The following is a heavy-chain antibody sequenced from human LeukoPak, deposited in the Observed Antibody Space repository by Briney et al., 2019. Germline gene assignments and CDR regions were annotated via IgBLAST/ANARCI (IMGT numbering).Heavy chain of an antibody. CDR2: INPNSGGT. Sequence: ASVKVSCKASGYTFTGYYMHWVRQAPGQGLEWMGWINPNSGGTNYAQKFQGRVTMTRDTSISTAYMELSRLRSDDTAVYYCARDLHYYDSSGYKDAFDIWGQGTMVTVSS. V-gene: IGHV1-2*02. CDR1: GYTFTGYY. CDR3: ARDLHYYDSSGYKDAFDI. J-gene: IGHJ3*02. D-gene: IGHD3-22*01.